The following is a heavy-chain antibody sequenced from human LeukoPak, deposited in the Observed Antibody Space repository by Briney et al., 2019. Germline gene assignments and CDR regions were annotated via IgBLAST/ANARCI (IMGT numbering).Heavy chain of an antibody. V-gene: IGHV4-59*11. CDR1: GGSISSHY. CDR2: IYYSGST. Sequence: SETLSLTCTVSGGSISSHYWSWIRQPPGKGLEWIGYIYYSGSTNYNPSLKSRVTISVDTSKNQFSLKLSSVTAADTAVYYCASIAAAGTFYYYYYGMDVWGQGTTVTVSS. CDR3: ASIAAAGTFYYYYYGMDV. J-gene: IGHJ6*02. D-gene: IGHD6-13*01.